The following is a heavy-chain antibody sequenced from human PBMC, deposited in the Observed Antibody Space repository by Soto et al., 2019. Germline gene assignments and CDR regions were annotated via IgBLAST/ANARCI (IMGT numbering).Heavy chain of an antibody. V-gene: IGHV3-33*01. J-gene: IGHJ4*02. CDR1: GFTFSSYG. D-gene: IGHD6-19*01. CDR3: ATSLAVAGPFDY. CDR2: IWYDGSNK. Sequence: QVQLVESGGGVVQPGRSLRLSCAASGFTFSSYGMHWVRQAPGKGLEWVAVIWYDGSNKYYADSVKGRFTISRDNSKNTXYXXMXSLRAEDTAVYYCATSLAVAGPFDYWGQGTLVTVSS.